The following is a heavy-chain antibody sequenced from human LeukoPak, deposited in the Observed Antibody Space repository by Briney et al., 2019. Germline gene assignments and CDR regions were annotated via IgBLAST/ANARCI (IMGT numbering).Heavy chain of an antibody. CDR3: ARGRSGYGP. D-gene: IGHD6-13*01. J-gene: IGHJ5*02. V-gene: IGHV4-38-2*02. CDR2: IYHSGST. CDR1: GYSISSGYY. Sequence: SETLSLTCTVSGYSISSGYYWGWIRQPPGKGLEWIGSIYHSGSTNYNPSLKSRVTISVDTSKNQFSLKLSSVTAADTAVYYCARGRSGYGPWGQGTLVTVSS.